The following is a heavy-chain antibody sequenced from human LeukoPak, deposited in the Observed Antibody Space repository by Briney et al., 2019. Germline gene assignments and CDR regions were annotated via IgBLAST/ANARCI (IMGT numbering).Heavy chain of an antibody. J-gene: IGHJ4*02. Sequence: SETLSLTCTVSGGSISIDYWSWIRQPPGKGLEWIGYIYYSGSTNYNPSLKSRVTISGDTSKNQFSLKLSSVTAVDTAVYYCARGDGYNEGYFDYWGQGTLVTVSS. CDR3: ARGDGYNEGYFDY. CDR2: IYYSGST. CDR1: GGSISIDY. V-gene: IGHV4-59*01. D-gene: IGHD5-24*01.